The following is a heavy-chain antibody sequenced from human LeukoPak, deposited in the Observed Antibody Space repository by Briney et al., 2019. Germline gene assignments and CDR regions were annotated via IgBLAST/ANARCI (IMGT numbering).Heavy chain of an antibody. J-gene: IGHJ5*02. V-gene: IGHV1-3*01. Sequence: ASVKVSCKASGYTFSSESIHWVRQAPGQRLEWLGWINAGNGNTKYSQKFQGRVTITRDTSASTAYMELSSLSSEDTAVYYCARDRGDYDYNWFDPWGQGTLVTVSS. CDR2: INAGNGNT. D-gene: IGHD4-17*01. CDR3: ARDRGDYDYNWFDP. CDR1: GYTFSSES.